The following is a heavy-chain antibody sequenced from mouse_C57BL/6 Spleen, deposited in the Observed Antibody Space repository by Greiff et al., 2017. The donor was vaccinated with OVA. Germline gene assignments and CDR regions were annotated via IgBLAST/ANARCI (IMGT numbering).Heavy chain of an antibody. D-gene: IGHD2-4*01. V-gene: IGHV1-7*01. Sequence: VQLQQSGAELVKPGASVKLSCKASGYTFTSYWMNWVKQRPGQGLEWIGYINPSSGYTKYNQKFKDKATLTVDKSSSTAYMQLSSLAYEDSAVYYSARDYDYWYFDVWGTGTTVTVSS. CDR3: ARDYDYWYFDV. CDR1: GYTFTSYW. J-gene: IGHJ1*03. CDR2: INPSSGYT.